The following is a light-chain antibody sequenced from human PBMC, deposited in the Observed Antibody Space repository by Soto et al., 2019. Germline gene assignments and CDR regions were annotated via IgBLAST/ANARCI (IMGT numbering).Light chain of an antibody. CDR1: QSVSKY. Sequence: EIVLTQSPATLSLSPGERATLSCRASQSVSKYLAWYQQRPGQAPRPLIFDVSYRATGTPARFSGSGSGTDFTLTISSLEPEDFAVYYCQQRTNWQLTFGGGTRVEIK. CDR2: DVS. CDR3: QQRTNWQLT. J-gene: IGKJ4*01. V-gene: IGKV3-11*01.